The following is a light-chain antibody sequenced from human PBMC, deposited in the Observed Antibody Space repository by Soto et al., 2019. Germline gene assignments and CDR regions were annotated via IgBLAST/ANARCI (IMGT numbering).Light chain of an antibody. CDR2: EVT. J-gene: IGLJ3*02. CDR1: SSDVGGYNY. V-gene: IGLV2-8*01. Sequence: QSALTQPPSASGSPGQSVTISCTGTSSDVGGYNYVSWHQQYPGRAPKLMIYEVTKRPSGVPDRFSGSKSGNTASLTVSGLQAEDEADYYCSSYAASNNFYFVFGGGTKLTVL. CDR3: SSYAASNNFYFV.